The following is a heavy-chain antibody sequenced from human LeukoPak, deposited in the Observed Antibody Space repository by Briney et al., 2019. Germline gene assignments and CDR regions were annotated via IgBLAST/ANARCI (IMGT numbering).Heavy chain of an antibody. CDR2: ISSVSSTI. J-gene: IGHJ4*02. D-gene: IGHD1-1*01. CDR3: ARGIGTGRQPFDY. CDR1: GFTFSSYS. V-gene: IGHV3-48*01. Sequence: GGPLRLSCAASGFTFSSYSMNWVRQAPGKGLEWVSYISSVSSTIYYADSVKGRFTISRDNAKNSLYLQMNSLRAKDTAVYYCARGIGTGRQPFDYWGQGTLVTVSS.